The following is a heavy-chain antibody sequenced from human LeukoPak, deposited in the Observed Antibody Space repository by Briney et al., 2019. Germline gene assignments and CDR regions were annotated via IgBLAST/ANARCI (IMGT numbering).Heavy chain of an antibody. J-gene: IGHJ4*02. CDR1: GYTFTGYY. D-gene: IGHD5-24*01. V-gene: IGHV1-2*02. CDR2: INPNSGGT. Sequence: ASVKVPCKASGYTFTGYYMHWVRQAPGQGLEWMGWINPNSGGTNYAQKFQGRVTMTRDTSTSAVYMELSRLRSDDTAVYYCARDGTGVYNLVEYWGQGTLVTVSS. CDR3: ARDGTGVYNLVEY.